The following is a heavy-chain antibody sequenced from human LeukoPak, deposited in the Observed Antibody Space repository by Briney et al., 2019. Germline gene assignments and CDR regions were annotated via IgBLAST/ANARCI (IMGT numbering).Heavy chain of an antibody. D-gene: IGHD3-22*01. CDR2: ISGSGGSA. Sequence: QPGGSLRLSCAASGFTFSNYAMSWVRQAPGKGLEGVSSISGSGGSAYYADSVKGRFTISRDNSENTLYLQMSSLRAEDTAVYYCAKHGSSSCYSQADYWGQGVLVTVSS. J-gene: IGHJ4*02. CDR1: GFTFSNYA. CDR3: AKHGSSSCYSQADY. V-gene: IGHV3-23*01.